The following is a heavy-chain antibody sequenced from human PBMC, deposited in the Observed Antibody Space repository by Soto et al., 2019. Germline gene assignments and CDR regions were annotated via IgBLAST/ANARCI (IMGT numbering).Heavy chain of an antibody. CDR1: GFIFDDYG. CDR2: INWSGEQT. V-gene: IGHV3-20*01. J-gene: IGHJ4*02. Sequence: EVQLVESGGGVGRPGGSLRLSCTASGFIFDDYGMNWVRQTPDKGLEWVSFINWSGEQTRYGDSMKGRFTVSRDNSRNXLXXXXXXXRXEDTXFXXXXXNRRGGGYYFDYWGQGALVTVSS. CDR3: XXNRRGGGYYFDY.